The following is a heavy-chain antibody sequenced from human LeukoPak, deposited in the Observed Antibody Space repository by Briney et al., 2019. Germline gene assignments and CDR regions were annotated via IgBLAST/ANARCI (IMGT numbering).Heavy chain of an antibody. Sequence: SETLSLTCTVSGGSISSGGYYWSWIRQPPGKGLEWIGYIYYSGSTNYNPSLKSRVTISVDTSKNQFSLKLSSVTAADTAVYYCARGGGLYSSSPSRSFDYWGQGTLVTVSS. CDR3: ARGGGLYSSSPSRSFDY. J-gene: IGHJ4*02. CDR1: GGSISSGGYY. V-gene: IGHV4-61*08. CDR2: IYYSGST. D-gene: IGHD6-13*01.